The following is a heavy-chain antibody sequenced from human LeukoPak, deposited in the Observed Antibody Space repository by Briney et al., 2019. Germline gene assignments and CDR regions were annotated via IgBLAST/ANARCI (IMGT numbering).Heavy chain of an antibody. V-gene: IGHV3-74*01. Sequence: QAGGSLRLSCAASGFTFSSYWIHWVRQVPGKGLVWVSRIKDGGTTTDYADSVKGRFTISRDNTKNTLYLQMNNLRAEDTAVYFCTTIRPDYWGHGTLVTVSS. CDR3: TTIRPDY. CDR2: IKDGGTTT. CDR1: GFTFSSYW. D-gene: IGHD6-6*01. J-gene: IGHJ4*01.